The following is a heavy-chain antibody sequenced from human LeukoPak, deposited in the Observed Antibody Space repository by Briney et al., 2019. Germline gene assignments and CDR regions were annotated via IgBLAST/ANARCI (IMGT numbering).Heavy chain of an antibody. CDR3: AKDLLHYYDSSGYYPFDY. J-gene: IGHJ4*02. V-gene: IGHV3-23*01. D-gene: IGHD3-22*01. Sequence: GSLRLSCAASGFTFSSYAMSWVRQAPGKGLEWVSAISGSGGSTYYADSVKGRFTISRDNSKNTLYLQMNSLRAEDTAVYYCAKDLLHYYDSSGYYPFDYWGQGTLVTVSS. CDR1: GFTFSSYA. CDR2: ISGSGGST.